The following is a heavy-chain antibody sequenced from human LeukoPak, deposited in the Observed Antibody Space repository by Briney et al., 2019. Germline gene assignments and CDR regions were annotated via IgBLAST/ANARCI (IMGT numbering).Heavy chain of an antibody. D-gene: IGHD5-24*01. J-gene: IGHJ4*02. CDR3: ARAQRDY. CDR2: ISYDGSNK. V-gene: IGHV3-30-3*01. CDR1: GFTFSSYA. Sequence: GGSLRLSCAAYGFTFSSYAMHWVRQAPGKGLEWVAVISYDGSNKYYADSVKGRFTISRDNSKNTLYLQMNSLRAEDTAVYYCARAQRDYWGQGTLVTVSS.